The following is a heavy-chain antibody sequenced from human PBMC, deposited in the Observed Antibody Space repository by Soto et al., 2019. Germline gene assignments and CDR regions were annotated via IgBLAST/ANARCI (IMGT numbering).Heavy chain of an antibody. CDR2: ISYDGSNK. CDR3: ARDESLGGWWELRAHYFDY. D-gene: IGHD1-26*01. CDR1: GFTFSSYA. J-gene: IGHJ4*02. Sequence: QVQLVESGGGVVQPGRSLRLSCAASGFTFSSYAMHWVRQAPGKGLEWVAVISYDGSNKYYADSVKGRFTISRDNSKNTLYLQMNSLRAEDTAVYYCARDESLGGWWELRAHYFDYWGQGTLVTVSS. V-gene: IGHV3-30-3*01.